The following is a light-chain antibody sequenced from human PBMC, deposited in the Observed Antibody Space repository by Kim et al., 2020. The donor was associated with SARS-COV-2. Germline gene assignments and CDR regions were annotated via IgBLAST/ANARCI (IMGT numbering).Light chain of an antibody. CDR2: DAS. CDR3: QQYDSYSRT. CDR1: QSISTW. J-gene: IGKJ2*01. V-gene: IGKV1-5*01. Sequence: DIQMTQSPSTLSASVGDRVTITCRASQSISTWLAWYQQKPGKAPELLMYDASRLQSGVPSRFSGSGSGTEFTLTISSLQPGDFATYYCQQYDSYSRTFAQGTKLEI.